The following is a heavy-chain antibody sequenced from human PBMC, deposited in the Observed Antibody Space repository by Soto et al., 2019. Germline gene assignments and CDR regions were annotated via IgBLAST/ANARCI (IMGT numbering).Heavy chain of an antibody. CDR3: AREFASGALDY. CDR2: INPSGGST. D-gene: IGHD5-12*01. CDR1: GYTFTSYY. V-gene: IGHV1-46*01. Sequence: ASVKVSCKASGYTFTSYYMHCVRQAPGQGLEWMGIINPSGGSTSFAQKFQGRVTMTRDTSTSTVYMELSSLRSEDTAVYYCAREFASGALDYWGQGTLVTVSS. J-gene: IGHJ4*02.